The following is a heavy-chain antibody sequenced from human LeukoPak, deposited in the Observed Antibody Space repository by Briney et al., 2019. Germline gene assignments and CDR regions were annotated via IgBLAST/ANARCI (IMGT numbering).Heavy chain of an antibody. CDR2: VSGNGVST. J-gene: IGHJ4*02. Sequence: GGSLRLSCAASGFTFSSYSMSWVRQAPGKGLEWVSGVSGNGVSTDYADSAKGRFTISRDNSKNTLYLQMNSLRAEDTAVYYCAKDGYWGPGGEFDYWGQGTLVTVSS. CDR3: AKDGYWGPGGEFDY. D-gene: IGHD7-27*01. CDR1: GFTFSSYS. V-gene: IGHV3-23*01.